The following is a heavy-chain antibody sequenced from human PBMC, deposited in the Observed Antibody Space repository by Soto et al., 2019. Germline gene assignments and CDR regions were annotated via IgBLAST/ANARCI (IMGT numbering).Heavy chain of an antibody. V-gene: IGHV3-30-3*01. CDR1: GFTFSSYA. CDR3: THCISTSGYPGGAFDI. D-gene: IGHD2-2*01. Sequence: PGGSLRLSCAASGFTFSSYAMHWVRQAPGKGLEWVAVIPYDGSNKYYADSVKGRFTISRDNSKNTLYLQMNSLRAEDTAVYYCTHCISTSGYPGGAFDIWGQGTMVTVSS. CDR2: IPYDGSNK. J-gene: IGHJ3*02.